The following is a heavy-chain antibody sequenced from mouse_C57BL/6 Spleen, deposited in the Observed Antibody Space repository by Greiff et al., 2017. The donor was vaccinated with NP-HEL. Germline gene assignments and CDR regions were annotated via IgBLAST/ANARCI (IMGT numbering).Heavy chain of an antibody. J-gene: IGHJ3*01. CDR2: IDPENGDT. CDR1: GFNIKDDY. Sequence: VQLKESGAELVRPGASVKLSCTASGFNIKDDYMHWVKQRPEQGLEWIGWIDPENGDTEYASKFQGKATITADTSSNTAYLQLSSLTSEDTAVYYCTWGDGYSWGQGTLVTVSA. V-gene: IGHV14-4*01. D-gene: IGHD2-3*01. CDR3: TWGDGYS.